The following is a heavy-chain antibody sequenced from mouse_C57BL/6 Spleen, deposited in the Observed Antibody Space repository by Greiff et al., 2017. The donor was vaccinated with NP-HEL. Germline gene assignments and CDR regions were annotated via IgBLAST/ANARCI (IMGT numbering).Heavy chain of an antibody. V-gene: IGHV1-55*01. Sequence: QVQLQQPGAELVKPGASVKMSCKASGYTFTSYWITWVKQRPGQGLEWIGDIYPGSGSTNYNEKFKSKATLTVDKSSSTAYMQLSSLTSEDSAVYYCARRVITTVVAPYAMDDWGQGTSVTVSS. J-gene: IGHJ4*01. CDR2: IYPGSGST. CDR1: GYTFTSYW. D-gene: IGHD1-1*01. CDR3: ARRVITTVVAPYAMDD.